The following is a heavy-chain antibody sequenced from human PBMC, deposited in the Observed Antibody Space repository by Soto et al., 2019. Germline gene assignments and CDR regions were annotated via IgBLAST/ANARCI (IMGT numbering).Heavy chain of an antibody. CDR3: ARVTLDAFGI. Sequence: ASVKVSCKASGGTFSSYAISWVRQAPGQGLEWMGGIIPIFGTANYAQKFQGRVTITADESTSTAYMELSSLRSEDTAVYYCARVTLDAFGIWGQGTMVTVSS. V-gene: IGHV1-69*13. D-gene: IGHD3-3*01. J-gene: IGHJ3*02. CDR1: GGTFSSYA. CDR2: IIPIFGTA.